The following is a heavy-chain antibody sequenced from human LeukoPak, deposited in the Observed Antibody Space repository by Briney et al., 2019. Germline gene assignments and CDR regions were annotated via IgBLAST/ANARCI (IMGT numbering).Heavy chain of an antibody. CDR3: ARPSRDPSYYYYMDV. J-gene: IGHJ6*03. V-gene: IGHV1-46*01. CDR2: INPSGGST. CDR1: GYTFTSYY. Sequence: ASVKVSCKASGYTFTSYYMHWVRQAPGQGLEWMGIINPSGGSTSYAQKLQGRVTMTRDTSTSTVYMELSSLRSEDTAVYYCARPSRDPSYYYYMDVWGKGTTVTVSS.